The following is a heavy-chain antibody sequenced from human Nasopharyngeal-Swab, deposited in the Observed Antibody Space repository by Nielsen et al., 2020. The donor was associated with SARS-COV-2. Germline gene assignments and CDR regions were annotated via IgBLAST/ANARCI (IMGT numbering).Heavy chain of an antibody. Sequence: ASVKVSCKASGYTFTSYAMNWVRQAPGQGLMWMGWINTNTGNPTYAQGFTGRFVFSLDTSVSTAYLQISSLKAEDTAVYYCAREAAAGIVYGMDVWGQGTTVTVSS. D-gene: IGHD6-13*01. CDR1: GYTFTSYA. V-gene: IGHV7-4-1*02. CDR2: INTNTGNP. CDR3: AREAAAGIVYGMDV. J-gene: IGHJ6*02.